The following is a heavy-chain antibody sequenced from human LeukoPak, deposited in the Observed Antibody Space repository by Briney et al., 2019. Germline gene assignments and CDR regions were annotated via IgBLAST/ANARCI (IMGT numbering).Heavy chain of an antibody. CDR3: ARDGNNYYDSYMDV. Sequence: GGSLRLSCAASGFTFSNYEMNWVRQAPGKGLEWVSYISSSDSTIYYADFVKGRFTISRDNAKNSLYLQMNSLRPEDTAVYYCARDGNNYYDSYMDVWGKGTTVTISS. CDR2: ISSSDSTI. CDR1: GFTFSNYE. D-gene: IGHD1-26*01. J-gene: IGHJ6*03. V-gene: IGHV3-48*03.